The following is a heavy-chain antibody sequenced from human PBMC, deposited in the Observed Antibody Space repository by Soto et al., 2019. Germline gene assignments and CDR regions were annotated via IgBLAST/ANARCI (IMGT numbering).Heavy chain of an antibody. Sequence: GGSLRLSCAASGVTVSSNYMSWVRQAPGKGLEWVSVIYSGGSTYYADSVKGRFTISRDNSKNTLYLQMSSLRAEDTAVYYCAKGGPTLVRGVIITPLDYWGQGTLVTVSS. CDR3: AKGGPTLVRGVIITPLDY. CDR2: IYSGGST. CDR1: GVTVSSNY. J-gene: IGHJ4*02. D-gene: IGHD3-10*01. V-gene: IGHV3-66*01.